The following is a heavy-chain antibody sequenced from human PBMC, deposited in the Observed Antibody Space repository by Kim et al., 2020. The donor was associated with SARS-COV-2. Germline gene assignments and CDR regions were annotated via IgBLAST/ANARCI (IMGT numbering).Heavy chain of an antibody. J-gene: IGHJ4*02. CDR1: GGSISSSSSY. CDR3: ARRVWLGELQSQSFDY. V-gene: IGHV4-39*01. CDR2: LYYSGIT. Sequence: SETLSLTCTVSGGSISSSSSYWGWIRQPPGKGLEWIGSLYYSGITYYNPSLKSRVTISVDTSKNQFSLKLSSVTAADTAVYYCARRVWLGELQSQSFDYWGQGTLVTVSS. D-gene: IGHD3-10*01.